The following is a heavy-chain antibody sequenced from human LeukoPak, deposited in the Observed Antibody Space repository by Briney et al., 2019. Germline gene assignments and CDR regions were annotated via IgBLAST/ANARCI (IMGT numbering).Heavy chain of an antibody. CDR2: IYTSGST. J-gene: IGHJ4*02. V-gene: IGHV4-4*07. CDR3: ARRMAAAGIGIYFDY. D-gene: IGHD6-13*01. Sequence: SSETLSLXCTVSGGSISSYYWSWIRQPAGKGLEWIGRIYTSGSTKYNPSLKSRVTTSADTSKNQFSLKLSSVTAADTAVYYCARRMAAAGIGIYFDYWGQGTLVTVSS. CDR1: GGSISSYY.